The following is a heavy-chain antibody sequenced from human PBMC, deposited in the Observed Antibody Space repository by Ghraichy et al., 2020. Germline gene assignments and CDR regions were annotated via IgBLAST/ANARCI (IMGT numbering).Heavy chain of an antibody. CDR2: IYYSGST. J-gene: IGHJ4*01. D-gene: IGHD6-6*01. CDR1: GGSISSSSYY. CDR3: ARDLFPLVGQLDFY. Sequence: SETLSLTCTVSGGSISSSSYYWGWIRQPPGKGLEWIGSIYYSGSTYYNPSLKSRVTISVDTSKNQFSLKLSSVTAADTAVYYCARDLFPLVGQLDFYWGHGTLVTVSS. V-gene: IGHV4-39*07.